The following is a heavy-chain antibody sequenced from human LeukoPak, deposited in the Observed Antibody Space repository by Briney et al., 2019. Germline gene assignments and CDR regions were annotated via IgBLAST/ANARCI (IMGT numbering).Heavy chain of an antibody. Sequence: SETLSLTCAVYGGSFSGYYWSWIRQPPGKGLEWIGEINHSGSTNYNPSLKSRVTISVDTSKNQFSLKLSSVTAADTAVYYCARVDKSSSWYRNWFDPWGQGTLVTVPS. CDR1: GGSFSGYY. V-gene: IGHV4-34*01. D-gene: IGHD6-13*01. CDR3: ARVDKSSSWYRNWFDP. CDR2: INHSGST. J-gene: IGHJ5*02.